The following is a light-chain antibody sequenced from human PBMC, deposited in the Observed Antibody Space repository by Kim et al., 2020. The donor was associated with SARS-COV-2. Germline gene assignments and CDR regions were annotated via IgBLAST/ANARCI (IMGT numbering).Light chain of an antibody. CDR2: DDT. V-gene: IGLV3-21*03. Sequence: APGKTARISCGGDNVGRKSVQWYQKRPGQAPVVVVYDDTDRPSGIPERFSGSNSGTTATLTISRVEAGDEADYYCQVWDSNSDHVVFGGGTQLTVL. J-gene: IGLJ2*01. CDR1: NVGRKS. CDR3: QVWDSNSDHVV.